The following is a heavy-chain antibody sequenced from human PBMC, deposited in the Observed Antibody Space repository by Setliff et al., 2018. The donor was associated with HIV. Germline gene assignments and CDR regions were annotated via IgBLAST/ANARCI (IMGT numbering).Heavy chain of an antibody. CDR2: IYYDGRT. Sequence: PSETLSLTCTVSGGSIRTGAYYWGWIRQPPGKGLEWIGSIYYDGRTFYKPSLKSRLTISVDTSKNQFSLSLNFVTAADTAVYFCARRGAVSADFDSWGQGTLVTSPQ. CDR1: GGSIRTGAYY. CDR3: ARRGAVSADFDS. V-gene: IGHV4-39*07. D-gene: IGHD3-16*01. J-gene: IGHJ5*01.